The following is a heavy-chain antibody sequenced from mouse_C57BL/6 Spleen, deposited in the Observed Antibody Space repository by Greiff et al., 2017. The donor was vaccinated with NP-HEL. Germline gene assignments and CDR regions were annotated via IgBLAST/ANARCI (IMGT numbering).Heavy chain of an antibody. D-gene: IGHD4-1*01. Sequence: EVKVVESGGGLVQPGGSLILSCAASGFTFSDYGMAWVRQAPRKGPEWVAFISNLASRIYSADTVTGRFTIARENAKNTLYLEMSSLGSEDTAMYYCARGLGLGDWGQGTTLTVSS. CDR2: ISNLASRI. J-gene: IGHJ2*01. CDR3: ARGLGLGD. V-gene: IGHV5-15*01. CDR1: GFTFSDYG.